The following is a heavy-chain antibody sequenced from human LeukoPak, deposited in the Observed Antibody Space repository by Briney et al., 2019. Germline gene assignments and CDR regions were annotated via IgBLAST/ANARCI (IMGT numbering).Heavy chain of an antibody. Sequence: GGPLRLLCSASVYTFSGYAMHWLRHARGKAREDVSDIISNGESTYYSGSVKDRFTISRDNSKNTLYLQMSSLRPEDTAVYYCVKSASTWYVFDYWGQGTLVTVSS. J-gene: IGHJ4*02. D-gene: IGHD6-13*01. CDR2: IISNGEST. V-gene: IGHV3-64*03. CDR1: VYTFSGYA. CDR3: VKSASTWYVFDY.